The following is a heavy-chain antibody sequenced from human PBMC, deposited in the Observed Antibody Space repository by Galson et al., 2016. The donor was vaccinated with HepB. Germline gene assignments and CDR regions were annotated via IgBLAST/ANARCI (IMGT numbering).Heavy chain of an antibody. V-gene: IGHV4-34*01. CDR2: ISHSGTT. J-gene: IGHJ5*02. CDR3: ARSRGTIAAASAGFDP. CDR1: GGSFSGYH. D-gene: IGHD6-13*01. Sequence: SETLSLTCAIYGGSFSGYHWSWIRQPPGKGLEWIGEISHSGTTRYNPSLKSRVSMSADTSRSQFSLRLNSMTAADTAVYYCARSRGTIAAASAGFDPWGRGTLVTVSS.